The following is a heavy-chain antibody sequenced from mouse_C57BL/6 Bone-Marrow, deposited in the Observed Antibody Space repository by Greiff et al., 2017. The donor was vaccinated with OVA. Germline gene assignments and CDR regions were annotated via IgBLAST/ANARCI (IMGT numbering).Heavy chain of an antibody. J-gene: IGHJ2*01. CDR1: GFTFSSYG. V-gene: IGHV5-6*01. CDR3: ARPITTVVEPYYFDY. CDR2: ISRGCSYT. Sequence: VHVKQSGGDLVKPGGSLQLSCAASGFTFSSYGMSWVRQTPDKRLEWVAPISRGCSYTYYPDSVKGRFTISRDNAKNTLYLQMSSLKSEDTAMYYCARPITTVVEPYYFDYWGQGTTLTVSS. D-gene: IGHD1-1*01.